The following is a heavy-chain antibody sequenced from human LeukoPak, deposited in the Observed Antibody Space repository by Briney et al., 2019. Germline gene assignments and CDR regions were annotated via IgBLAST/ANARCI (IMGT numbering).Heavy chain of an antibody. CDR1: GFTFSSYG. CDR3: ARWGSSWLNYYYYMDV. V-gene: IGHV3-30*02. D-gene: IGHD6-13*01. J-gene: IGHJ6*03. Sequence: GSLRLSCAASGFTFSSYGMHWVRQAPGKGLEWVAFIRYDGNNKNYADSVKGRFTISRDNSKNTLYLQMNSLRAEDTAVYYCARWGSSWLNYYYYMDVWGKGTTVTVSS. CDR2: IRYDGNNK.